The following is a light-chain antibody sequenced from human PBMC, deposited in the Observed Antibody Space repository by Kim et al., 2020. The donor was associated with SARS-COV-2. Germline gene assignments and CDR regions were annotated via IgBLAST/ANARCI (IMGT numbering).Light chain of an antibody. J-gene: IGKJ1*01. CDR1: QVINRNY. CDR2: SAS. CDR3: QHYGSSSGS. Sequence: SPGNRPTLSRRPSQVINRNYLAWYQQKPCPAPNLLIHSASSRATGIPDRFSGSGSGTDFTLTISRLEPEDFALYYCQHYGSSSGSFGPGTKVDIK. V-gene: IGKV3-20*01.